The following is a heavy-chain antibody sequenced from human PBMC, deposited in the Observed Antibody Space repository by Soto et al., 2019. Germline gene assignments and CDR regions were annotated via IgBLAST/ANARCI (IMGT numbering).Heavy chain of an antibody. D-gene: IGHD3-10*01. Sequence: QVQLQESGPGLVKPSETLSLTCTVSGGSISSYYWSWIRQPPGKGLEWIGYIYYSGSTNYNPSLKSRVTISVDTSKNPFSLKLSSVTAADAAVYYCARGTYGSGSIDYWGQGTLVTVSS. CDR3: ARGTYGSGSIDY. V-gene: IGHV4-59*01. CDR1: GGSISSYY. CDR2: IYYSGST. J-gene: IGHJ4*02.